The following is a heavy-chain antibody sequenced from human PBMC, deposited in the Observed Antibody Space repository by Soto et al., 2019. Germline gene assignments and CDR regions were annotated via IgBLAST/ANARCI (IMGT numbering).Heavy chain of an antibody. Sequence: SXKVSFKASGYTXTSYGIRLVRQAPGQGLEWIGWISAYNGNTNYAQKLQGRVTMTTDTSTSTAYMELRSLRSDDTAVYSCARVRTSLDQWDCSGGSCYVNWFDPWGQGTLVTVSS. CDR2: ISAYNGNT. D-gene: IGHD2-15*01. CDR1: GYTXTSYG. V-gene: IGHV1-18*01. J-gene: IGHJ5*02. CDR3: ARVRTSLDQWDCSGGSCYVNWFDP.